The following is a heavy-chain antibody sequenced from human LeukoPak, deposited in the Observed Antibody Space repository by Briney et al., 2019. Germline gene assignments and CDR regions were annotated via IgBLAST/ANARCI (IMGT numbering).Heavy chain of an antibody. CDR3: ARGVVLMVYAISYYYYYYMDV. Sequence: SETLSLTCAAYGGSFSGYYWSWIRQPPGKGLVWIAEVNHSGRTNYNPSLKSRVTISVDTSKNQFSLKLSSVTAADTAVYYCARGVVLMVYAISYYYYYYMDVWGKGTTVTVSS. CDR2: VNHSGRT. CDR1: GGSFSGYY. D-gene: IGHD2-8*01. J-gene: IGHJ6*03. V-gene: IGHV4-34*01.